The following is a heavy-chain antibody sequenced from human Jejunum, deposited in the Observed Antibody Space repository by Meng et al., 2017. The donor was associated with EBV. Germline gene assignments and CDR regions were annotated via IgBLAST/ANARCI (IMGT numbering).Heavy chain of an antibody. J-gene: IGHJ4*02. CDR2: TYYHGSP. Sequence: QRQSKEFGPGDANPSQTLSLPWPVSRVSRSSGGYHWPWTRQSPGKGLEWIGNTYYHGSPQYNPSLKSRVMISQDTSKNQVSLNLSSVTAADTAVYYCARAAYHDSTSYYFDQWGQGTLVTVSS. CDR3: ARAAYHDSTSYYFDQ. CDR1: RVSRSSGGYH. D-gene: IGHD3-22*01. V-gene: IGHV4-30-4*01.